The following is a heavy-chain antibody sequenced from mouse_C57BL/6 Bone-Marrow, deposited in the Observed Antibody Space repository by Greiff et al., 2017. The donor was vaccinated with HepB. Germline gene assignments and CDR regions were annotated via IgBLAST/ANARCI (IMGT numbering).Heavy chain of an antibody. CDR2: IYPGGGYT. J-gene: IGHJ2*01. D-gene: IGHD2-4*01. V-gene: IGHV1-63*01. CDR3: MRLRRGTYYFDY. CDR1: GYTFTNYW. Sequence: VQLVESGAELVRPGTSVKMSCKASGYTFTNYWIGWAKQRPGHGLEWIGDIYPGGGYTNYNEKFKGKATLTADKSSSTAYMQFSSLTSEDSAIYYCMRLRRGTYYFDYWGQGTTLIVSS.